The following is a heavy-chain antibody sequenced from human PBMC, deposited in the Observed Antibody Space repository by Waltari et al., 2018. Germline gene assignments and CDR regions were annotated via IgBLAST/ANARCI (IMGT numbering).Heavy chain of an antibody. V-gene: IGHV1-69*13. CDR3: AREGIRGLIGAFDI. Sequence: QVPLVQSGAEGKKPGSSVKVSCKASGGAFTSYAISWVRQPPGPGLEWMGGIIPIFGTANYAQKFQGRVTITADESTSTAYMELSSLRSEDTAVYYCAREGIRGLIGAFDIWGQGTMVTVSS. CDR1: GGAFTSYA. CDR2: IIPIFGTA. D-gene: IGHD2-8*01. J-gene: IGHJ3*02.